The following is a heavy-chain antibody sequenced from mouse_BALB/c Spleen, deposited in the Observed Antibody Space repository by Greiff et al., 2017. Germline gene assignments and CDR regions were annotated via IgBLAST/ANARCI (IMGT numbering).Heavy chain of an antibody. CDR3: ARMNYGSSYRDY. Sequence: QVQLKQPGAELVKPGASVKLSCKASGYTFTSYWMHWVKQRPGQGLEWIGEIDPSDSYTNYNQKFKGKATLTVDKSSSTAYMQLSSLTSEDSAVYYCARMNYGSSYRDYWGQGTTLTVSS. V-gene: IGHV1-69*02. J-gene: IGHJ2*01. CDR2: IDPSDSYT. D-gene: IGHD1-1*01. CDR1: GYTFTSYW.